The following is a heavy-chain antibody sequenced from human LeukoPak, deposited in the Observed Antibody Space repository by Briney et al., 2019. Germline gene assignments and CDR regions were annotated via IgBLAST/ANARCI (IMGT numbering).Heavy chain of an antibody. CDR3: AREAPSENQLELLGYYYYMDV. Sequence: SQTLSLTCTVSGGSISSGSYYWSWIRQPAGKGLEWIGRIYTSGSTNYNPSLKSRVTMSVDTSKNQFSLKLSSVTAADTAVYYCAREAPSENQLELLGYYYYMDVWGKGTTVTVSS. D-gene: IGHD1-7*01. CDR1: GGSISSGSYY. J-gene: IGHJ6*03. CDR2: IYTSGST. V-gene: IGHV4-61*02.